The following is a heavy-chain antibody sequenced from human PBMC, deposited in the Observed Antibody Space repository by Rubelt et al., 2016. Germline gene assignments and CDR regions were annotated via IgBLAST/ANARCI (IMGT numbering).Heavy chain of an antibody. V-gene: IGHV1-69*04. CDR3: ASMSSSMYYYDSGSQNRYYFDY. D-gene: IGHD3-10*01. CDR1: GGTFSSYA. J-gene: IGHJ4*02. Sequence: QVQLVQSGAEVKKPGSSAKVSCKASGGTFSSYAISWVRQAPGQGLEWMGRIIPILGIANYAQKFQGRVTITADKSTGTAYMELNSLRAEDTAVYYCASMSSSMYYYDSGSQNRYYFDYWGQGTLVTVSS. CDR2: IIPILGIA.